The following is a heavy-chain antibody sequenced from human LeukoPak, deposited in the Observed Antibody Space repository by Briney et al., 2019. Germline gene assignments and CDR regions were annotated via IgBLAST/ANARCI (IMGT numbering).Heavy chain of an antibody. CDR3: AVGGGSGSFYNPNYYFDY. CDR2: ISAYNGNT. V-gene: IGHV1-18*01. J-gene: IGHJ4*02. D-gene: IGHD3-10*01. CDR1: GYTFTSYG. Sequence: ASVKVSCKASGYTFTSYGISWVRQAPGLGLEWMGWISAYNGNTDYAQKLQGRVTMTTDTSTSTAYMELRSLRSDDTAVYYCAVGGGSGSFYNPNYYFDYWGEGTLVTVSS.